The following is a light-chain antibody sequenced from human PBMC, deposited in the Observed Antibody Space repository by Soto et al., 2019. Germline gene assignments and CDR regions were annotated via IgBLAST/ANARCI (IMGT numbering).Light chain of an antibody. V-gene: IGLV1-40*01. J-gene: IGLJ2*01. Sequence: QSVLTQPPSVSGAPGQRVTISCTGSSSNIGAGYDVHWYQQLPGTAPKLLIYGNSNRPSGVPDRFSGSKSGTSASLAITRLQAEDDADYYCQSYDSSLSGYVVFGGWTKLTVL. CDR1: SSNIGAGYD. CDR2: GNS. CDR3: QSYDSSLSGYVV.